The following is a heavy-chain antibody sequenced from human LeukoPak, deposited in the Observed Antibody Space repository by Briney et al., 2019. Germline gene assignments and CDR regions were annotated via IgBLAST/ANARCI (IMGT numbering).Heavy chain of an antibody. CDR3: TRQPGHT. CDR2: ISTGSAYI. CDR1: GFTFSTYS. Sequence: PGGSLRLSCAASGFTFSTYSMNWVRHPPGKGLEWVSSISTGSAYIYYADSVKGRFTISRDNAKNSLYLQMNSLRAEDTAVYYCTRQPGHTRGRGTLVTVSS. V-gene: IGHV3-21*01. J-gene: IGHJ4*02.